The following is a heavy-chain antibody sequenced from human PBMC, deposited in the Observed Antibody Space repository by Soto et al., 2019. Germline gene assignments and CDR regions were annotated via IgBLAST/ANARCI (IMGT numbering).Heavy chain of an antibody. CDR2: INPQSGGT. Sequence: ASVKVSCKASGYAFSDYYMHWVRQAPGQGLEWMGYINPQSGGTKYDQKFQDRVTMTRDTPKITVYMELRILTSKDTAVYYCARDRVSSPDGVDSFDLWGQGTPVPV. CDR3: ARDRVSSPDGVDSFDL. D-gene: IGHD3-10*01. J-gene: IGHJ3*01. CDR1: GYAFSDYY. V-gene: IGHV1-2*02.